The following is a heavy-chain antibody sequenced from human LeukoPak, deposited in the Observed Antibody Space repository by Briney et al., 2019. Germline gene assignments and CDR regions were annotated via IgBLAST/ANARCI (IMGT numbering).Heavy chain of an antibody. V-gene: IGHV3-74*01. CDR1: GVTLNTSW. CDR3: ARERAITGATSGRYFDL. CDR2: INSDGNIT. Sequence: GGSLRLSCAASGVTLNTSWVHWVRQAPGKGLVWVSRINSDGNITTYADSEKGRFTISRDNAKNTLYLQMNSLRAEDTALYFCARERAITGATSGRYFDLWGRGTLVTVSS. D-gene: IGHD1-7*01. J-gene: IGHJ2*01.